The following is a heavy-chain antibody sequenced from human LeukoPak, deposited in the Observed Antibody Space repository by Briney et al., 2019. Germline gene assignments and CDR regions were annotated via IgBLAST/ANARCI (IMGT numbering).Heavy chain of an antibody. CDR1: GFTFSSYA. CDR3: ARTRYSSSWEVNFDY. Sequence: GRSLRLSCAASGFTFSSYAMHWVRQAPGKGLEWVAVISYDGSNKYYADSVKGRFTISRDNSKNTLYPQMNSLRAEDTAVYYCARTRYSSSWEVNFDYWGQGTLVTVSS. J-gene: IGHJ4*02. CDR2: ISYDGSNK. D-gene: IGHD6-13*01. V-gene: IGHV3-30*04.